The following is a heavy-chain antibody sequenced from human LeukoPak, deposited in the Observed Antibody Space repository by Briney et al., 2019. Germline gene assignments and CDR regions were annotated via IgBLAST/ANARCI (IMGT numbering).Heavy chain of an antibody. J-gene: IGHJ6*04. D-gene: IGHD2/OR15-2a*01. CDR1: GGTFSSYA. V-gene: IGHV1-69*13. Sequence: SVKVSCKASGGTFSSYAISWVRQAPGQGLEWMGGIIPIFGTANYAQKFQGRATITADESTSTAYMELSSLRSEDTAVYYCAREKRDHYFTTYYYGMDVWGKGTTVTVSS. CDR3: AREKRDHYFTTYYYGMDV. CDR2: IIPIFGTA.